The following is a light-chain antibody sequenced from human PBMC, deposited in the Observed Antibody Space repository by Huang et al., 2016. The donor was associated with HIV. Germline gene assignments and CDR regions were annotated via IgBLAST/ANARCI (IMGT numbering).Light chain of an antibody. CDR1: QSLLHSNGYNY. V-gene: IGKV2-28*01. CDR2: FGS. Sequence: DIVMTQSPLSLPVTPGEPAYISCRSSQSLLHSNGYNYLDWYLQKPGQSPQLLIYFGSNRTSGVPVRFSGSGSGTDFTLKISRVEAEDVGIYYCMQSVQTPPSFGPGTKVDIK. CDR3: MQSVQTPPS. J-gene: IGKJ3*01.